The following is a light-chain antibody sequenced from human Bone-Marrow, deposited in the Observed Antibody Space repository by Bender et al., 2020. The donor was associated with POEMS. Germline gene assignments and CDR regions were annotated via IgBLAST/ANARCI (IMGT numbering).Light chain of an antibody. CDR3: SSLAGGFVF. Sequence: QSALTQPASVSGSLGQSISISCTGSSSDVGTHTVVSWYQQLPDKAPKLLIYEGSQRPSGVSTRFSGSSSGSTASLTISGLQAEDEADYYCSSLAGGFVFFGGGTKLTVL. V-gene: IGLV2-23*01. CDR2: EGS. J-gene: IGLJ2*01. CDR1: SSDVGTHTV.